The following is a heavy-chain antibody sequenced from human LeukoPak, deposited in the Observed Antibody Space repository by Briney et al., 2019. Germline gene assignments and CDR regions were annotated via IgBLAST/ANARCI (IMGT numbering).Heavy chain of an antibody. Sequence: ASVKVSCKASGYTFTGYYMHCVRQAPGQGLEWMGWINPNSGGTNYAQKFQGRVTMTRDTSISTAYMELSRLRSDDTAVYYCARGDYGDYVGFDYWGQGTLVTVSS. J-gene: IGHJ4*02. D-gene: IGHD4-17*01. CDR2: INPNSGGT. CDR3: ARGDYGDYVGFDY. CDR1: GYTFTGYY. V-gene: IGHV1-2*02.